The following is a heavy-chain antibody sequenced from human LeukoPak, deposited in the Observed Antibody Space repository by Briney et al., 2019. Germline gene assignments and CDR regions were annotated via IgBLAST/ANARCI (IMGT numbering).Heavy chain of an antibody. CDR1: GLTFTPIA. V-gene: IGHV3-23*01. CDR2: FSYSGGNT. Sequence: PGGPLNSSCEAPGLTFTPIALNGARRAPGKGLTSVFSFSYSGGNTHHADSVKGRFTISRDNSKNTLYLQTNSLRAEDTAVYYCAKDRGGYNYFYGMDVWGQGTTVTVSS. J-gene: IGHJ6*02. CDR3: AKDRGGYNYFYGMDV.